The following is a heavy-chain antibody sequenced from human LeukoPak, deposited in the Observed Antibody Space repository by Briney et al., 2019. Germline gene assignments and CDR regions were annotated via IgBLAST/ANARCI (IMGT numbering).Heavy chain of an antibody. CDR3: ASGLGSSGTFDY. Sequence: PGGSLRLSCTASGFTFSSYSMNWVRQAPGKGLEWVSYISSSSSTMYYADSVKGRFTISRDNAKNSLYLQMNSLRAEDTAVYYCASGLGSSGTFDYWGQGTLVTVSS. J-gene: IGHJ4*02. V-gene: IGHV3-48*04. CDR1: GFTFSSYS. CDR2: ISSSSSTM. D-gene: IGHD6-19*01.